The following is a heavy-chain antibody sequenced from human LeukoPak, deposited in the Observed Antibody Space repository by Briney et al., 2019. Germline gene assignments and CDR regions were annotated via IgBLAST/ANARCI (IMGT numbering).Heavy chain of an antibody. J-gene: IGHJ3*02. Sequence: PGGSLRLSCAASGFAIGSYAMTWVRQAPGKGLEWVSGISSSGGSTYYGDSVKGRFTISRDNSKNTLYLQMNSLRAEDTAVYYCANRGPMVRGVTEGHAFDMWGQGTMVTVSS. CDR2: ISSSGGST. V-gene: IGHV3-23*01. CDR1: GFAIGSYA. D-gene: IGHD3-10*01. CDR3: ANRGPMVRGVTEGHAFDM.